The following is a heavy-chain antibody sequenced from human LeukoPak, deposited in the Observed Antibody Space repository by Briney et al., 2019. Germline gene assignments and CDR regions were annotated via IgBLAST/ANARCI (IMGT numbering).Heavy chain of an antibody. V-gene: IGHV3-64*02. J-gene: IGHJ4*02. CDR2: ISSNGGST. CDR1: GFTFSSYA. D-gene: IGHD5-18*01. CDR3: ARYDDSYALDY. Sequence: PGGSLRLSCAASGFTFSSYAMHWVRQAPGKGLEYVSAISSNGGSTYYADSVKGRFTISRDNSKNTLYLQMGSLRAEGMAVYYCARYDDSYALDYWGQGTLVTVSS.